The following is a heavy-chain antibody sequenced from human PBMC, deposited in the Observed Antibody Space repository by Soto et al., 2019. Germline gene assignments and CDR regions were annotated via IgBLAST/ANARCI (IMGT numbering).Heavy chain of an antibody. CDR1: GYSISSGYY. CDR3: ARGVTGPLDY. D-gene: IGHD2-21*02. CDR2: VYYNGIT. V-gene: IGHV4-38-2*01. Sequence: SETLSLTCAVSGYSISSGYYWNWIRQSPGKGLEWIGCVYYNGITFTNPSLKSRVTMTVDTSKNYFSLRLTSVTAADAATYFCARGVTGPLDYWGQGTLVTVYS. J-gene: IGHJ4*02.